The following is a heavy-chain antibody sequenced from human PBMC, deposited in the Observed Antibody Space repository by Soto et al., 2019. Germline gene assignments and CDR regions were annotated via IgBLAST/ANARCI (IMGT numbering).Heavy chain of an antibody. J-gene: IGHJ5*02. CDR1: GFTFSNAL. CDR3: TSGLTIIGVVIEP. D-gene: IGHD3-3*01. Sequence: EVQLVESGGGLVKPGGSLRLSCAASGFTFSNALMSWVRQAPGKGLEWVGRIKSKTDGGTTDYAAPVKGRFTISRDDSKNTLYLPINSLTTEDSAVYYCTSGLTIIGVVIEPWGQGTLVTVSS. V-gene: IGHV3-15*01. CDR2: IKSKTDGGTT.